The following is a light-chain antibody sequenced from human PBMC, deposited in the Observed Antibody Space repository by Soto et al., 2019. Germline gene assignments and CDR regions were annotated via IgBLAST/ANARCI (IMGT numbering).Light chain of an antibody. J-gene: IGKJ1*01. CDR3: QQFNTSPWT. V-gene: IGKV1-5*01. Sequence: DIQMTQSPSTLSASVGDRVTITGRASQSISSWLAWYQQKPGKAPKLLIYDASSLESGVPSRFSGSGSGTEFTLTISSLQPDDFATYYCQQFNTSPWTFGQGTKVDIK. CDR2: DAS. CDR1: QSISSW.